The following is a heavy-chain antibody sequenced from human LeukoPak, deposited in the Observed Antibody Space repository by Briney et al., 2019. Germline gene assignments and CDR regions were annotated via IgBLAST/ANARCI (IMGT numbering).Heavy chain of an antibody. CDR2: DTSSITST. J-gene: IGHJ6*03. CDR1: ELSISHYA. V-gene: IGHV3-23*01. CDR3: SKAPLGACAGAVCYYLDV. Sequence: GGSLRLSCTASELSISHYAISWVRQAPGKGLEWVSADTSSITSTYYTSSVRGRFTISRDNSMNTLYLKINSLRADDTAVYYCSKAPLGACAGAVCYYLDVWGKGATV. D-gene: IGHD2-8*02.